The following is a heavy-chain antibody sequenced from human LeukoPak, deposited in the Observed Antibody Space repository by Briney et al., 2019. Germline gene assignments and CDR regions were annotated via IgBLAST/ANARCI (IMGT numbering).Heavy chain of an antibody. D-gene: IGHD3-9*01. CDR3: TRTGYDMLTGFFL. J-gene: IGHJ4*02. Sequence: PGGSLRLSCAASGFTFSSSWMHWVRQAPGKGLVWASRINGDGSLTNDADSVKGRFTISRDNAKNTLYLQMNSLRAEDTAVYYCTRTGYDMLTGFFLWGQGTLVTVSS. V-gene: IGHV3-74*01. CDR2: INGDGSLT. CDR1: GFTFSSSW.